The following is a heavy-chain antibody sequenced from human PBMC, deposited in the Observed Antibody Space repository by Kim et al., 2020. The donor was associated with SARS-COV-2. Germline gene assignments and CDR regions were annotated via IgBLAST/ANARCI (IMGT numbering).Heavy chain of an antibody. V-gene: IGHV1-46*01. Sequence: ARKFHGRVTMTRDTSTRTVYMERSSLRSEDTAVYYCARTYSGSYLSGFDIWGQGTMVTVSS. D-gene: IGHD1-26*01. CDR3: ARTYSGSYLSGFDI. J-gene: IGHJ3*02.